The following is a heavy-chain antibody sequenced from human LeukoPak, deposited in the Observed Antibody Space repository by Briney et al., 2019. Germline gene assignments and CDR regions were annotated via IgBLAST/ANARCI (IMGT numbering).Heavy chain of an antibody. V-gene: IGHV1-58*01. D-gene: IGHD5-18*01. Sequence: ASVKVSCKASGFTFTSSAVQWVRQARGQRLEWIGWIVVGSGNANYAQKFQERVTITRDMSTSTAYMELSSLRSEDTAVYYCAAVAAMVTGYFDYWGQGTLVTVSS. CDR1: GFTFTSSA. CDR3: AAVAAMVTGYFDY. CDR2: IVVGSGNA. J-gene: IGHJ4*02.